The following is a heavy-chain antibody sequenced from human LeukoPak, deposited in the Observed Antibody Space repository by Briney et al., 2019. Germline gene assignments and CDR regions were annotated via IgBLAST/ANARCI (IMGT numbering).Heavy chain of an antibody. CDR1: GYTFTSYY. CDR3: AREQRDTDFFDY. CDR2: INPSGGST. Sequence: ASVKVSCKASGYTFTSYYMHWVRQAPGQGLEWMGIINPSGGSTSYAQKFQGRVTMTRDTSTSTAYMELSSLRSEDTAVYYCAREQRDTDFFDYWGQGTLVTVSS. J-gene: IGHJ4*02. V-gene: IGHV1-46*01. D-gene: IGHD5-18*01.